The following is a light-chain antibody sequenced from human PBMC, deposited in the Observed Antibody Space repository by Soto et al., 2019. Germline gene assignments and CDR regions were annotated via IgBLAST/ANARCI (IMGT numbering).Light chain of an antibody. V-gene: IGLV2-8*01. CDR2: EVT. CDR1: SSDVGGSNH. Sequence: QSALTQPPSASRSPGQSVTMSCTGSSSDVGGSNHVTWYQQHPGKAPKVVIYEVTKRPSGVPDRFSGSKSGNTASLTVSGLQAEDEADYYCSSYATGNNYVFGSGTKVTVL. CDR3: SSYATGNNYV. J-gene: IGLJ1*01.